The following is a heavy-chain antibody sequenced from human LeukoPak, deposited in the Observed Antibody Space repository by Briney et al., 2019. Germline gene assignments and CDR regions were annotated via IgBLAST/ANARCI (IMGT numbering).Heavy chain of an antibody. D-gene: IGHD1-26*01. CDR3: ARGKSGSPHQDFDY. CDR2: IYPGDSDT. Sequence: GESLKISCKGSGYSFPYYWIGWVRQVPGKGLEWMGIIYPGDSDTRYSPSFQGQVTISADKSNSTAYLQWSSLKASDTAMYYCARGKSGSPHQDFDYWGQGTLITVSS. J-gene: IGHJ4*02. V-gene: IGHV5-51*01. CDR1: GYSFPYYW.